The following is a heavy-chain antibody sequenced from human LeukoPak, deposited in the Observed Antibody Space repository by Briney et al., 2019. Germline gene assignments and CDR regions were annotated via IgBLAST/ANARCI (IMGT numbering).Heavy chain of an antibody. J-gene: IGHJ3*02. CDR3: ASGDSYDAFDI. V-gene: IGHV3-48*01. CDR1: GFTFSSYS. D-gene: IGHD7-27*01. Sequence: PGGSLRLSCAASGFTFSSYSMNWVRQAPGKGLEWVSYISSSSSTIYYADSVKGRFTISRDNAKNSLYLQMNSLRAEDTAVYYCASGDSYDAFDIWGQGTMVTVSS. CDR2: ISSSSSTI.